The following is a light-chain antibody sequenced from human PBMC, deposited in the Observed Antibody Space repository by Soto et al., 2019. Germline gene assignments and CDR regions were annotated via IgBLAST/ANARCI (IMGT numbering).Light chain of an antibody. J-gene: IGKJ2*02. CDR1: QSISSW. Sequence: DIQMTQSPSTLSASVGDRVTITCRASQSISSWLAWYQQKPGKAPKLLIYMASSLEGGVPSRFSGSGSGTEFTLTISSLQPDDSASYSGQQYSTYSTFGQGTKVEI. CDR3: QQYSTYST. CDR2: MAS. V-gene: IGKV1-5*03.